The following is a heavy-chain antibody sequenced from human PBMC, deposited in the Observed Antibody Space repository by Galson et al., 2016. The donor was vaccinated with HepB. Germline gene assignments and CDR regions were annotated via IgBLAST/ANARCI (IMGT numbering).Heavy chain of an antibody. J-gene: IGHJ5*02. D-gene: IGHD6-19*01. CDR3: ARDLSSRFDP. Sequence: SVKVSCKASGDTLTSFGISWVRQAPGQGLEWMGGIIPVFEKATYAQRFQGRVKMTAEESTNTVHMELSRLRSDDTAVYYCARDLSSRFDPWGQGTLVTVSS. V-gene: IGHV1-69*13. CDR1: GDTLTSFG. CDR2: IIPVFEKA.